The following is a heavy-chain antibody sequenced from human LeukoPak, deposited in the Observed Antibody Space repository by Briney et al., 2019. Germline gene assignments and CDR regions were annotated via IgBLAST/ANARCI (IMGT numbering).Heavy chain of an antibody. V-gene: IGHV3-53*01. CDR2: IYSGGST. J-gene: IGHJ4*02. CDR3: ARVLQWLTTFDY. CDR1: GFTFSSYA. Sequence: GGSLRLSCAASGFTFSSYAMSWVRQAPGKGLEWVSVIYSGGSTYYADSVKGRFTISRDNSKNTLYLQMNSLRAEDTAVYYCARVLQWLTTFDYWGQGTLVTVSS. D-gene: IGHD6-19*01.